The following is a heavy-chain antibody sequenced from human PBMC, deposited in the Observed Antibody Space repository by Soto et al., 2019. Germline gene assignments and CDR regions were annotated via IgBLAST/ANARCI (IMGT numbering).Heavy chain of an antibody. CDR2: INSDGSST. CDR3: ARSITGYSDADS. V-gene: IGHV3-74*01. CDR1: GFTFSSYW. Sequence: EVQLVESGGGLVQPGGSLRLSCAASGFTFSSYWMHWVRQAPGKGLVWVSRINSDGSSTVYVDSVKCRFTISRDNVKKTLFLQMNSLRAMDTDFIYCARSITGYSDADSWGQGIMVTVSS. J-gene: IGHJ4*02. D-gene: IGHD5-18*01.